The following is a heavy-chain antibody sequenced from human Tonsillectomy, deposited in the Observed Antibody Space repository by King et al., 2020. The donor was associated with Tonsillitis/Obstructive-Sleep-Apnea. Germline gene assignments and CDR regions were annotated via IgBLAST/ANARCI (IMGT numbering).Heavy chain of an antibody. V-gene: IGHV1-24*01. CDR2: FNPESGET. J-gene: IGHJ4*02. Sequence: VQLVQSGAEVKKPGASVKVSCKVSGYTLTEFSIHWVRHCPGKGLEWMGTFNPESGETVYTQNFRGRVTMTVDTSTDTAYMELSSLRSEDKAVYYCARGRTSYYDSTGQTPLEYWGQGTLVTVSS. D-gene: IGHD3-22*01. CDR1: GYTLTEFS. CDR3: ARGRTSYYDSTGQTPLEY.